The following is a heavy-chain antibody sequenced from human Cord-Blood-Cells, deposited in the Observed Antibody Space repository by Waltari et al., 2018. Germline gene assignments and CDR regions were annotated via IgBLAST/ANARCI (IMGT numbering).Heavy chain of an antibody. CDR1: GGSFSGYY. Sequence: QVQLQQWGAGLLKPSETLSLTCAVYGGSFSGYYWSWIRQPPGKGLEWIGEINHSGSTNYNPSLKSRVTISVDTAKNQFSLKLSSVTAADTAVYYCARATIAARPAFDIWGQWTMVTVSS. J-gene: IGHJ3*02. V-gene: IGHV4-34*01. CDR3: ARATIAARPAFDI. D-gene: IGHD6-6*01. CDR2: INHSGST.